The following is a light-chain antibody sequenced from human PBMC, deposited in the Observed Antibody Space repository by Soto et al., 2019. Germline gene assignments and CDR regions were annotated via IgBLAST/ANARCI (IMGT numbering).Light chain of an antibody. CDR1: QSLAYSDGNTY. CDR3: MQGTHWPPYT. CDR2: KVS. J-gene: IGKJ2*01. V-gene: IGKV2-30*01. Sequence: DVVMTQSPLSLPVTLGQPASISCRSSQSLAYSDGNTYLNWFQQRPGQSPRRLNYKVSNRDSGVPDRFSGSGSGTDFTVKISRVEAEDVGVYYCMQGTHWPPYTFGQGTKLEIK.